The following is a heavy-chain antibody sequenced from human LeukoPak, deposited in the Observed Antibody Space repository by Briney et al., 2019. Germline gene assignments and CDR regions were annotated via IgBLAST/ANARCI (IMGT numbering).Heavy chain of an antibody. CDR2: ISGSGGST. Sequence: GGSLRLSCAVSGFTFSSSAMSWVRQAPGKGLEWVSSISGSGGSTYFADSVKGRFTISRDNAKNSLYLQMNSLRAEDTAVYYCARDLNWETYWGQGTLVSVSS. V-gene: IGHV3-23*01. CDR3: ARDLNWETY. J-gene: IGHJ4*02. D-gene: IGHD7-27*01. CDR1: GFTFSSSA.